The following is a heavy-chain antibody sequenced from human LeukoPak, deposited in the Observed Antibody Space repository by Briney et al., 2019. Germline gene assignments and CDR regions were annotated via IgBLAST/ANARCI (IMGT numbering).Heavy chain of an antibody. D-gene: IGHD6-13*01. Sequence: SETLSLTCAVYGGSFSGYYWSWIRQPPGKGLEWIGEVNHSGSTNYNPSLKSRVTISVDTSKNQFSLKLSSVTAADTAVYYCASYSNSWYYFDYWGQGTLVTVSS. V-gene: IGHV4-34*01. J-gene: IGHJ4*02. CDR3: ASYSNSWYYFDY. CDR2: VNHSGST. CDR1: GGSFSGYY.